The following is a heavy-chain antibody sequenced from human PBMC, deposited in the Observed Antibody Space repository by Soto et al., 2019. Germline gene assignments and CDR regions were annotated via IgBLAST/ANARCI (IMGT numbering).Heavy chain of an antibody. J-gene: IGHJ6*02. V-gene: IGHV3-30-3*01. CDR3: ARDHKQQLYYYGMDV. D-gene: IGHD6-13*01. CDR1: GFTFSSYA. Sequence: PGGSLRLSCAASGFTFSSYAMHWVRQAPGKGLEWVAVISYDGSNKYYADSVKGRFTISRDNSKNTLYLQMNSLRAEDTAVYYCARDHKQQLYYYGMDVWGQGTTVTVSS. CDR2: ISYDGSNK.